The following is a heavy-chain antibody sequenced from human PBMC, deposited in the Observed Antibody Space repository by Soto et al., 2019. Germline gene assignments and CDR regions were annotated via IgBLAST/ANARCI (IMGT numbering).Heavy chain of an antibody. J-gene: IGHJ3*02. Sequence: PWQSQRIPRTSSGYSFDRYWIGWVRQMPGKGLEWMGIIYPGDSDTRSSPSFQGQVTISADKSISTAYLQLSSLKASDTAMYYCARPRDRGNYDAFGIWGQGTMGTGSS. V-gene: IGHV5-51*01. CDR3: ARPRDRGNYDAFGI. CDR2: IYPGDSDT. D-gene: IGHD1-7*01. CDR1: GYSFDRYW.